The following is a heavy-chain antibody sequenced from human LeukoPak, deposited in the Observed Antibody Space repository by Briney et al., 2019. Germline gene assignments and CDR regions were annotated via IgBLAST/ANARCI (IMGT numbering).Heavy chain of an antibody. Sequence: GGSLRLSCAASGFTFSSYGMHWVRQAPGKGLEWVAVISYDGSNKYYADSVKGRFTISRDNSKNTLYLQMNSLRAEDTAVYYCARTRPPYSSGKHFDYWGQGTLVTVSS. J-gene: IGHJ4*02. CDR1: GFTFSSYG. CDR2: ISYDGSNK. V-gene: IGHV3-30*19. D-gene: IGHD6-19*01. CDR3: ARTRPPYSSGKHFDY.